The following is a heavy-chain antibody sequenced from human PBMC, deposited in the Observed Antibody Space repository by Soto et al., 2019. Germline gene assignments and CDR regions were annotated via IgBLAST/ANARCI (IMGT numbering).Heavy chain of an antibody. Sequence: SEPLSLTCAVYGGSFSGYYWSWIRQPPGKGLEWIGEINHSGSTNYNPSLKSRVTISVDTSKNQFSLKLSSVTAADTAVYYCARYCGGDCYSGFDYWGQGTLVTVSS. CDR1: GGSFSGYY. CDR2: INHSGST. D-gene: IGHD2-21*02. J-gene: IGHJ4*02. V-gene: IGHV4-34*01. CDR3: ARYCGGDCYSGFDY.